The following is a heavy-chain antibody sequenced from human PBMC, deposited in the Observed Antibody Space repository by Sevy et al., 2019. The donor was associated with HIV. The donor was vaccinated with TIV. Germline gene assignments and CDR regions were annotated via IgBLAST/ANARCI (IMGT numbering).Heavy chain of an antibody. D-gene: IGHD2-2*01. Sequence: GGSLRLSCAASGFSFSSYGMHWVRQAPGKGLEWVAMIRYDGSDKYYADTVKGRFSISRDNSKNSLHLHMNSLRAEDTALYDCATTPSSNHRGYFDYWGQGTLVTVSS. J-gene: IGHJ4*02. CDR2: IRYDGSDK. CDR1: GFSFSSYG. CDR3: ATTPSSNHRGYFDY. V-gene: IGHV3-30*02.